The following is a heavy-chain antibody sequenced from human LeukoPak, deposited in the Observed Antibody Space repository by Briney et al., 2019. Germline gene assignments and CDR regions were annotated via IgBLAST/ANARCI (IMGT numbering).Heavy chain of an antibody. CDR3: ARHPKTRTGFDY. D-gene: IGHD1-1*01. V-gene: IGHV4-38-2*02. J-gene: IGHJ4*02. CDR2: IYYSGST. Sequence: PSETLSLTCTVSGYSISSGYYWGWIRQPPGKGLEWIGSIYYSGSTYYNPSLKSRVTISVDTSKNQFSLKLSSVTAADTAVYYCARHPKTRTGFDYWGRGTLVTVSS. CDR1: GYSISSGYY.